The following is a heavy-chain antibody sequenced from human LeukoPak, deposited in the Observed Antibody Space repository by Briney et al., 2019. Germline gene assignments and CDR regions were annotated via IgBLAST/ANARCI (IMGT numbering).Heavy chain of an antibody. D-gene: IGHD1-14*01. J-gene: IGHJ4*02. CDR1: GFTFSSYA. CDR2: ISGSGGST. CDR3: ATSPDRDPWDY. Sequence: GGSLRLSCAASGFTFSSYAMSWVRQAPGKGLEWVSAISGSGGSTYYADSVKGRFAISRDNSKNTLYLQMNSLRAEDTAVYYCATSPDRDPWDYWGQGTLVTVSS. V-gene: IGHV3-23*01.